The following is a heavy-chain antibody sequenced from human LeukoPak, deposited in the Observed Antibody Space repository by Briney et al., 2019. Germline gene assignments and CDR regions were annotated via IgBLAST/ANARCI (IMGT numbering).Heavy chain of an antibody. D-gene: IGHD5-12*01. V-gene: IGHV3-30-3*01. CDR3: AAHSGYDYGDY. CDR2: ISYDGSNK. Sequence: GRPLRLSCAASGFTFSSYAMHWVRQAPGKGLEWVAVISYDGSNKYYADSVKGRFTISRDNSKNTLYLQMNSLRAEDTAVYYCAAHSGYDYGDYWGQGTLVTVSS. J-gene: IGHJ4*02. CDR1: GFTFSSYA.